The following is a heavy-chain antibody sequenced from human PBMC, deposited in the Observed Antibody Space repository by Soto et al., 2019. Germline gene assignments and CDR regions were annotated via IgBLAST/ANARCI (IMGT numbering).Heavy chain of an antibody. V-gene: IGHV4-30-2*01. CDR1: GGSISSGGYS. CDR2: IYHSGST. Sequence: QLQLQESGSGLVKPSQTLSLTCAVSGGSISSGGYSWSWIRQPPGKGLQWIGDIYHSGSTYYNPTLNSRATISVDRANEQLCLKLSSVPAADTAVYYGSRASGYSSGGSRPVGGFDPWGQGTLVTVSP. J-gene: IGHJ5*02. D-gene: IGHD2-15*01. CDR3: SRASGYSSGGSRPVGGFDP.